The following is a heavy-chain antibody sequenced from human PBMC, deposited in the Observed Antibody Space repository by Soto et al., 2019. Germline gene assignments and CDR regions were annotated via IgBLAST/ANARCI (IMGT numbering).Heavy chain of an antibody. J-gene: IGHJ5*02. CDR2: INPNSGGT. D-gene: IGHD3-10*01. V-gene: IGHV1-2*04. CDR1: GDTFTCYY. Sequence: XSVQGSCRPSGDTFTCYYMHLVRQATGQGLEWMGWINPNSGGTNYAQKFQGWVTMTRDTSISTAYMELSRLRSDETAVYYCARDRGSYYGSGSYLRKWFDTWGQGTLVTVSS. CDR3: ARDRGSYYGSGSYLRKWFDT.